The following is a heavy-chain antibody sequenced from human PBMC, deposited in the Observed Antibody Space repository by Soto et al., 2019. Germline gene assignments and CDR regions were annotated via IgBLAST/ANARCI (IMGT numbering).Heavy chain of an antibody. CDR1: GLTVSSNY. Sequence: GGSLRLSCAASGLTVSSNYMSWGRQAPGKGLEWVSVIYSGGSTYYADSVKGRFSISRDNSKNTLYLQMNSLRGEDTAVYYCVREEYSGNDGAFDYWGQGTLVPVSS. CDR3: VREEYSGNDGAFDY. D-gene: IGHD5-12*01. V-gene: IGHV3-53*01. CDR2: IYSGGST. J-gene: IGHJ4*02.